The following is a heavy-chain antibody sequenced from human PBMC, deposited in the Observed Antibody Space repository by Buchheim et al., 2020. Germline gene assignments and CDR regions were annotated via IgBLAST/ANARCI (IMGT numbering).Heavy chain of an antibody. CDR3: ARELPDIGGYGMDV. Sequence: QVQLVESGGGVVQPGRSLRLSCAASGFTFSSYGMHWVRQAPGKGLKWVAVIWYDGSNKYYADSVKGRFTISRDNSKNTLYLQMNSLRAEDTAVYYCARELPDIGGYGMDVWGQGTT. CDR2: IWYDGSNK. CDR1: GFTFSSYG. J-gene: IGHJ6*02. D-gene: IGHD2-15*01. V-gene: IGHV3-33*01.